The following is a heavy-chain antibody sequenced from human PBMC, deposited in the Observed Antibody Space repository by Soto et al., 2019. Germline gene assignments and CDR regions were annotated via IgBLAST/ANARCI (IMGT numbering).Heavy chain of an antibody. CDR1: GDSVSSNSAA. Sequence: SQTLSLTCAISGDSVSSNSAAWNWIRQSPSRGLEWLGRTYYRSKWYNDYAVTVKSRITINPDTSKNQFSLQLNSVTPEGTAVYYCARLPAGSTRRFYYYGMDVWGQGTTVTVSS. CDR3: ARLPAGSTRRFYYYGMDV. D-gene: IGHD1-7*01. V-gene: IGHV6-1*01. CDR2: TYYRSKWYN. J-gene: IGHJ6*02.